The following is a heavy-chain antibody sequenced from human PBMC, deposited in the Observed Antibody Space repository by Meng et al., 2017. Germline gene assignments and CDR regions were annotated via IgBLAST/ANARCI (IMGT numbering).Heavy chain of an antibody. Sequence: QVQRRESAPRLVNPSQTLPLPCTVSGGSISSGGYYWSWIRQHPGKGLEWIGYIYYSGSTYYNPSLKSLVTISVDTSKNQFSLKLSSVTAADTAVYYCARVTSSYYFDYWGQGTLVTVSS. CDR3: ARVTSSYYFDY. D-gene: IGHD2/OR15-2a*01. V-gene: IGHV4-31*01. CDR1: GGSISSGGYY. J-gene: IGHJ4*02. CDR2: IYYSGST.